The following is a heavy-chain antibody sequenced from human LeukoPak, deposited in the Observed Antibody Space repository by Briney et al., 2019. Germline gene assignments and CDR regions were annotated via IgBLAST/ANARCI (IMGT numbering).Heavy chain of an antibody. Sequence: SETLSLTCTVSGGSISSYYWSWIRQPPGKGLEWIGYIYYSGSTNYNPSLKSRVTISVDTSKNQFSLKLSSVTAADTAVYYCARDYGDSRSYNWFDPWGQGTLVTVSS. J-gene: IGHJ5*02. V-gene: IGHV4-59*12. CDR3: ARDYGDSRSYNWFDP. D-gene: IGHD4-17*01. CDR1: GGSISSYY. CDR2: IYYSGST.